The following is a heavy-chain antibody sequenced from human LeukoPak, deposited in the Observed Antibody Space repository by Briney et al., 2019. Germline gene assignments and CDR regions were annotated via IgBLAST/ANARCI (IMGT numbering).Heavy chain of an antibody. J-gene: IGHJ6*02. Sequence: SETLSLTCTVSGGSISSYYWSWIRQPPGKGLEWIGYIYYSGSTYYNPSLKSRVTISVDTSKNQFSLKLSSVTAADTAVYYCAARDINSSGWKISDYGMDVWGQGTTVTVSS. CDR3: AARDINSSGWKISDYGMDV. D-gene: IGHD6-19*01. V-gene: IGHV4-59*04. CDR2: IYYSGST. CDR1: GGSISSYY.